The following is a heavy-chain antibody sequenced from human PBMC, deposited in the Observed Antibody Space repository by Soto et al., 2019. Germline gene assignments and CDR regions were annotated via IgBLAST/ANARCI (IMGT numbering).Heavy chain of an antibody. V-gene: IGHV3-7*04. CDR2: IKQDGSEK. CDR1: GFTFSSYW. D-gene: IGHD3-3*01. Sequence: GGSLRLSCAASGFTFSSYWMSWVRQAPGKGLEWVANIKQDGSEKYYVDSVKGRFTISRDNAKNSLYLQMNSLRAEDTAVYYCARAIYDFWSGYYFIGSSYAFDIWGQGTMVTVSS. J-gene: IGHJ3*02. CDR3: ARAIYDFWSGYYFIGSSYAFDI.